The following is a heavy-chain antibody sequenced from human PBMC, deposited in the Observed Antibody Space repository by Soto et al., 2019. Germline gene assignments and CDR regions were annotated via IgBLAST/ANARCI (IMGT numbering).Heavy chain of an antibody. V-gene: IGHV1-3*01. J-gene: IGHJ5*02. Sequence: ASVKVSCKASGGTFSSYAISWVRQAPGQRLEWMGWINPDYGNTKSSQKFQGRVTITRDTSASTAYMDLSSLRSEDTAVYYCARGIATGQLDPWGQGTLVTVSS. CDR1: GGTFSSYA. CDR3: ARGIATGQLDP. D-gene: IGHD2-15*01. CDR2: INPDYGNT.